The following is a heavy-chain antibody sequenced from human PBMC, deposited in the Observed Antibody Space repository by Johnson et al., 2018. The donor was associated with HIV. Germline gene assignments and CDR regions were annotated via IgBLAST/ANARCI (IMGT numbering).Heavy chain of an antibody. J-gene: IGHJ3*02. CDR2: ISYDGSNK. CDR3: ARAEGLDAFDI. CDR1: GFTFSDYA. V-gene: IGHV3-30*14. Sequence: QVQLVESGGGVVQPGRSLRLSCAASGFTFSDYAMHWVRQAPGKGLEWVAVISYDGSNKYYADSVRGRFTISRDNSNNTLYLQMNSLRAEDTAVYFCARAEGLDAFDIWGQGTMVTVSP.